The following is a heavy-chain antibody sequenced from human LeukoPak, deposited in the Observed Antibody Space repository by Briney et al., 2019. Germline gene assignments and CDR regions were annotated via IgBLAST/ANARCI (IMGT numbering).Heavy chain of an antibody. CDR3: ARGSDDYGDYYFDY. D-gene: IGHD4-17*01. CDR2: ISGSGGST. J-gene: IGHJ4*02. V-gene: IGHV3-23*01. CDR1: GFTFSSYG. Sequence: GGSLRLSCAASGFTFSSYGMSWVRQAPGKGLEWVSAISGSGGSTYYADSVKGRFTISRDNSKNTLYLQMNSLRAEDTAVYYCARGSDDYGDYYFDYWGQGTLVTVSS.